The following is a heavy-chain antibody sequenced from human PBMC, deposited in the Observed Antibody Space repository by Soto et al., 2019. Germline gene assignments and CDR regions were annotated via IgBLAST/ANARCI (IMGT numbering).Heavy chain of an antibody. Sequence: EVQLVESGGGLVQPGRSLRLSCAASGFTFGDVVMHWFRQGPGKGLEWVSGISWNSGRIASADSVKGRFTVSRDNAKNSLYLQMNSLSPEDTALYYCAKYWSAKSSEYYYMDAWGKGTTVIVSS. V-gene: IGHV3-9*01. J-gene: IGHJ6*03. CDR3: AKYWSAKSSEYYYMDA. CDR2: ISWNSGRI. D-gene: IGHD6-19*01. CDR1: GFTFGDVV.